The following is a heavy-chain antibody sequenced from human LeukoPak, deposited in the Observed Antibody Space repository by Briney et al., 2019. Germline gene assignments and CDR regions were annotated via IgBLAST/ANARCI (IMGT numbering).Heavy chain of an antibody. CDR3: ARDNSSGWFDP. Sequence: PSETLSLTCTVSGGSISSSSYYWGWIRQPPGKGLEWIGSIYYSGSTYYNPSLKSRVTISVDTSKNQFSLKLSSVTAADTAVHYCARDNSSGWFDPWGQGTLVTVSS. J-gene: IGHJ5*02. D-gene: IGHD6-19*01. V-gene: IGHV4-39*07. CDR2: IYYSGST. CDR1: GGSISSSSYY.